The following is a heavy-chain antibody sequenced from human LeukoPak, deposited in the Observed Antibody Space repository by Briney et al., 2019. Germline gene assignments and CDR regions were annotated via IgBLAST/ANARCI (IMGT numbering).Heavy chain of an antibody. CDR2: INHSGST. CDR1: GGSFSGYY. Sequence: SETLSLTCAVYGGSFSGYYWNWIRQPPGKGLEWIGEINHSGSTNYNPSLKSRVTISVDTSKNQFSLKLGSVTAADTAVYYCARLAYSYGYAPWGQGTLVTVSS. D-gene: IGHD5-18*01. J-gene: IGHJ5*02. CDR3: ARLAYSYGYAP. V-gene: IGHV4-34*01.